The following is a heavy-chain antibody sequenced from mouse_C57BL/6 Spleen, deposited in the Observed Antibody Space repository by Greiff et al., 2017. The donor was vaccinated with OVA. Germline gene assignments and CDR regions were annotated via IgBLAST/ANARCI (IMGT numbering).Heavy chain of an antibody. Sequence: VQLQQSGPELVKPGASVTISCKASGYAFSSSWMNWVKQRPGKGLEWIGRIYPGDGGTNYNGTFKGKATLTADTSSSTAYMQLSSLTSEDSAVYICARGSQLKLALDYWGQGTTLTVSS. V-gene: IGHV1-82*01. J-gene: IGHJ2*01. CDR2: IYPGDGGT. CDR1: GYAFSSSW. D-gene: IGHD3-2*02. CDR3: ARGSQLKLALDY.